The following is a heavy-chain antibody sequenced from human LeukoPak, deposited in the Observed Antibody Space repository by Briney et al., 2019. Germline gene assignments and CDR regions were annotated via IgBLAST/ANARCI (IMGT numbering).Heavy chain of an antibody. J-gene: IGHJ4*02. D-gene: IGHD3-22*01. CDR2: IAQRGST. CDR3: ASSSGLVVVKIRALDY. CDR1: GGSFSGYH. V-gene: IGHV4-34*01. Sequence: SETLSLTCAVNGGSFSGYHWSWIRQSPGKGLEWIGDIAQRGSTKYNPSLKGRITMSVDTSKNQFSLKLISVTAADTAVYYCASSSGLVVVKIRALDYWGQGTLVTVSS.